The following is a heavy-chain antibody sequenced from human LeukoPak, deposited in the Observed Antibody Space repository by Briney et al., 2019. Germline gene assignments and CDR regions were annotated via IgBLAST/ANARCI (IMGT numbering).Heavy chain of an antibody. CDR3: ASRGYCSSTSCRYLEAFDI. CDR2: INHSGST. J-gene: IGHJ3*02. D-gene: IGHD2-2*01. CDR1: GGSINSGNYY. V-gene: IGHV4-39*07. Sequence: SETLSLTCTISGGSINSGNYYWSWIRQPPGKGLEWIGEINHSGSTNYNPSLKSRVTISVDTSKNQFSLKLSSVTAADTAVYYCASRGYCSSTSCRYLEAFDIWGQGTMVTVSS.